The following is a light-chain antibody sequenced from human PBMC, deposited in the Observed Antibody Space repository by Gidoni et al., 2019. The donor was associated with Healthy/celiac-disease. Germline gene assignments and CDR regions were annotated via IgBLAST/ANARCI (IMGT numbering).Light chain of an antibody. V-gene: IGKV3-20*01. CDR1: QSVSSSY. J-gene: IGKJ1*01. Sequence: EIVLTQSPRTLSLSPGERATLSCRASQSVSSSYLAWYQQKPGQAPRLLIYGASSRATGIPDRFSGSGSGTDFTLTISRLEPEDFAVYYCQQYGSSPRTFXQXTKVEIK. CDR2: GAS. CDR3: QQYGSSPRT.